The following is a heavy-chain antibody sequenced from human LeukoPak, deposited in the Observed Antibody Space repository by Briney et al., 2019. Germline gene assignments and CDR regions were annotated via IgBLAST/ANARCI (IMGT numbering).Heavy chain of an antibody. CDR3: ARDILLRYCSGGSCLTFDP. Sequence: PSETLCLTCAVSGGSISSYYWSWIRQPAGKGLEWIGRIYTSGSTNYNPYLKSRVTMSVDTSKNQFSLKLSSVTAADTAVYYCARDILLRYCSGGSCLTFDPWGQGTLVTVSS. V-gene: IGHV4-4*07. CDR1: GGSISSYY. D-gene: IGHD2-15*01. J-gene: IGHJ5*02. CDR2: IYTSGST.